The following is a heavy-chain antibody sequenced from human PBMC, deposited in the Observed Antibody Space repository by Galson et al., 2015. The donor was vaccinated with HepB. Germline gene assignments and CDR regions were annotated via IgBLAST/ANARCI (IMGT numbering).Heavy chain of an antibody. CDR2: IYYNGNT. CDR1: GGSISNSRYY. V-gene: IGHV4-39*01. J-gene: IGHJ3*02. D-gene: IGHD3-10*01. Sequence: SETLSLTCTVSGGSISNSRYYWGWIRQPPGKGLEWIGHIYYNGNTYYNPSLKSRVTISVDTSKNQFSLTLSSGTATDTTVYYGARASPDSGNYGLPDAFDIWGQGTMVTVSS. CDR3: ARASPDSGNYGLPDAFDI.